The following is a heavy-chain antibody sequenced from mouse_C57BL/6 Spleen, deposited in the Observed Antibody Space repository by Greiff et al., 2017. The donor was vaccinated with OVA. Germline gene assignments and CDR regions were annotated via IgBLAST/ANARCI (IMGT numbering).Heavy chain of an antibody. J-gene: IGHJ3*01. V-gene: IGHV1-69*01. CDR1: GYTFTSYW. CDR2: LDPSDSYT. Sequence: QVQLQQPGAELVMPGASVKLSCKASGYTFTSYWMHWVKQRPGQGLEWIGELDPSDSYTNYNQKFKGKSTLTVDKSSSTAYMQLSSLTSEDSAVYYCAGGTLFAYWGQGTLVTVSA. CDR3: AGGTLFAY. D-gene: IGHD3-3*01.